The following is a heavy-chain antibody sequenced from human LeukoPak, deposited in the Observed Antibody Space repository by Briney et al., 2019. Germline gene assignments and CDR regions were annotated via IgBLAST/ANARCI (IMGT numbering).Heavy chain of an antibody. V-gene: IGHV3-9*01. CDR3: ARRGVIAAAGTIG. CDR2: ISWNSGSI. CDR1: GFTFDDDA. J-gene: IGHJ4*02. Sequence: PGRSLRLSCAASGFTFDDDAMHWVRQAPGKGLEWVSGISWNSGSIGYADSVKGRSTISRDNAKNSVYLQMNSLRAEDTAVYYCARRGVIAAAGTIGWGQGTLVTVSS. D-gene: IGHD6-13*01.